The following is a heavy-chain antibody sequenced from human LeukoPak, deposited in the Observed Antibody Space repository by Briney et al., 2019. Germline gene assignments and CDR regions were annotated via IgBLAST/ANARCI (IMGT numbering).Heavy chain of an antibody. Sequence: GGSLRLSCAASGFTFSSYAMHWVRQAPGKGLEWVAVISYDGSNKYYADSVKGRFTVSRDNSKNTLYLQMNSLRAEDTAVYYCVDPPYSLNWGQGTLVTVSS. CDR2: ISYDGSNK. CDR3: VDPPYSLN. CDR1: GFTFSSYA. D-gene: IGHD4-4*01. J-gene: IGHJ4*02. V-gene: IGHV3-30-3*01.